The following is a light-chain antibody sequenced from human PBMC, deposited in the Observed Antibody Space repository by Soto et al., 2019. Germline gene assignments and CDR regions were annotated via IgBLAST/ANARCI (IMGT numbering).Light chain of an antibody. V-gene: IGKV3-15*01. CDR1: QSVSSN. CDR3: QQYNNGTPWT. CDR2: GAS. Sequence: EIGMTQSPATLSVSPGERATLSCRASQSVSSNLAWYQQKPGQAPRLLIYGASTRATGIPARFSGSGSGTEFTLTISSRQSEDFAVYYCQQYNNGTPWTFGQGTKVEI. J-gene: IGKJ1*01.